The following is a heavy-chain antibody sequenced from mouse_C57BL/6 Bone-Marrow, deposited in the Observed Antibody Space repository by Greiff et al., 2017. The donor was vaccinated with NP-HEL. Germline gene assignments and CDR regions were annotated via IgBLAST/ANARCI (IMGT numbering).Heavy chain of an antibody. Sequence: EVQLQESGGDLVKPGGSLKLSCAASGFTFSSYGMSWVRQTPDKRLEWVATISSGGSYTYYPDSVKGRFTISRDNAKNTLYLQMSSLKSEDTAMYYCARRWLLRSDYFDYWGQGTTLTVSS. J-gene: IGHJ2*01. CDR3: ARRWLLRSDYFDY. CDR1: GFTFSSYG. V-gene: IGHV5-6*01. D-gene: IGHD1-1*01. CDR2: ISSGGSYT.